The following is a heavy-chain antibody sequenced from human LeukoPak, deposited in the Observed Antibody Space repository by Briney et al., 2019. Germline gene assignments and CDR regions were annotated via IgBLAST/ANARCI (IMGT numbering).Heavy chain of an antibody. CDR1: GYTFTNYG. CDR3: ARNSHGYGSGWQQFNFDY. V-gene: IGHV1-18*01. J-gene: IGHJ4*02. Sequence: ASVKVSCKASGYTFTNYGITWVRQTPGQGLEWMGWINTYNGNTNYAQRLQGRVTMTTDTSTSTAYMELRGLRSDDTAIYYCARNSHGYGSGWQQFNFDYWGQGTLVTVSS. D-gene: IGHD6-19*01. CDR2: INTYNGNT.